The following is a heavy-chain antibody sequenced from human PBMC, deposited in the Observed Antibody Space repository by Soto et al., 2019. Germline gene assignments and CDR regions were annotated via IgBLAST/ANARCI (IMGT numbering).Heavy chain of an antibody. V-gene: IGHV4-34*01. CDR1: GGSFSGYY. J-gene: IGHJ5*02. Sequence: AETLSLTCSVYGGSFSGYYWNWIRQPPGKGLEWIGEIDHSGYTNYNPSLKSRVTISVDTSKNQFSLRLTSVTAADTAVYYCARVRDWFDPWGQGTLVTVSS. CDR3: ARVRDWFDP. CDR2: IDHSGYT. D-gene: IGHD3-3*01.